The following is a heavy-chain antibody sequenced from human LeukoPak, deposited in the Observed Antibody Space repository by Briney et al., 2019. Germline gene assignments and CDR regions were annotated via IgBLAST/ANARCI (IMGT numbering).Heavy chain of an antibody. Sequence: GGSLRLSCTASGFTFSSYAMSWVRQAPGKGLEWVSAISGSGGSTYYADSVKGRFTISRDNSKNTLYLQMNSLRAEDTAVYYCAKGPTKGYCSSTSCYIVDWFDPWGQGTLVTVSS. V-gene: IGHV3-23*01. CDR1: GFTFSSYA. J-gene: IGHJ5*02. CDR2: ISGSGGST. D-gene: IGHD2-2*02. CDR3: AKGPTKGYCSSTSCYIVDWFDP.